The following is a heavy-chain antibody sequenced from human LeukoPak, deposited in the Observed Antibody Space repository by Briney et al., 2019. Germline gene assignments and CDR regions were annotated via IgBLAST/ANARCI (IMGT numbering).Heavy chain of an antibody. CDR2: IIPILGIA. V-gene: IGHV1-69*04. J-gene: IGHJ4*02. D-gene: IGHD6-13*01. Sequence: SVKVSCKASGGTFSSYAISWVRQAPGQGLEWMGRIIPILGIANYAQKFQGRVTVTADKSTSTAYMELSSLRSEDTAVYYCARGIAAAAHSIYYFDYWGQGTLVTVSS. CDR3: ARGIAAAAHSIYYFDY. CDR1: GGTFSSYA.